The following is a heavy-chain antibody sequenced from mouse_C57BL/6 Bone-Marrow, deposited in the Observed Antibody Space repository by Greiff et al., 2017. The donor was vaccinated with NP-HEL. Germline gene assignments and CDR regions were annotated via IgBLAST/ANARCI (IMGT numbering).Heavy chain of an antibody. CDR2: IYPRSGNT. CDR3: ARRGYYSNDAWFAY. Sequence: QVQLQQSGAELARPGASVTLSCKASGYTFTSYGISWVKQRTGQGLEWIGEIYPRSGNTYYNEKFKGKATLTADKSYSTAYMELRSLTSDESAVYFYARRGYYSNDAWFAYWGQGTLVTVSA. J-gene: IGHJ3*01. V-gene: IGHV1-81*01. D-gene: IGHD2-12*01. CDR1: GYTFTSYG.